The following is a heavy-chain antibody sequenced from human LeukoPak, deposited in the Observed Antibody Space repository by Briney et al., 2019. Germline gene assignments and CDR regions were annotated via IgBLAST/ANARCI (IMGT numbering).Heavy chain of an antibody. Sequence: SETLSLTCTVSGGSISSGSYYWGWIRQPPGKGLEWIGSIYYSGSTYYNPSLKSRVTISVDTSKNQFSLKLSSVTAADTAVYYCARPTYSSSSIWFDPWGQGTLVTVSS. CDR2: IYYSGST. J-gene: IGHJ5*02. CDR3: ARPTYSSSSIWFDP. D-gene: IGHD6-6*01. V-gene: IGHV4-39*01. CDR1: GGSISSGSYY.